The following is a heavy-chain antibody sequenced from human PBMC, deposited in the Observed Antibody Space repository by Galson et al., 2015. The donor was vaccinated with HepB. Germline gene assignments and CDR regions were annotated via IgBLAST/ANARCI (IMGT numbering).Heavy chain of an antibody. CDR3: AKQLWLEDGMDV. D-gene: IGHD5-18*01. J-gene: IGHJ6*02. CDR2: ISYDGSNK. CDR1: GFTFSSYG. Sequence: SLRLSCAASGFTFSSYGMHWVRQAPGKGLEWVAVISYDGSNKYYADSVKGRFTISRDNSKNTLYLQMNSLRAEDTAVYYCAKQLWLEDGMDVWGQGTTVTVS. V-gene: IGHV3-30*18.